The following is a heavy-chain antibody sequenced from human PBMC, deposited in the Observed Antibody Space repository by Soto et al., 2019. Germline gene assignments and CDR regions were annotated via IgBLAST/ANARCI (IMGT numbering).Heavy chain of an antibody. V-gene: IGHV1-69*13. CDR1: GGTFSSYA. CDR2: IIPIFGTA. J-gene: IGHJ6*02. CDR3: ARGGRGRVFGVVIIPPDYYYGMDV. D-gene: IGHD3-3*01. Sequence: ASVKVSCKASGGTFSSYAISWVRQAPGQGLEWMGGIIPIFGTANYAQKFQGRVTITADESTSTAYMELSSLRSEDTAVYYRARGGRGRVFGVVIIPPDYYYGMDVWGQGTTVTVSS.